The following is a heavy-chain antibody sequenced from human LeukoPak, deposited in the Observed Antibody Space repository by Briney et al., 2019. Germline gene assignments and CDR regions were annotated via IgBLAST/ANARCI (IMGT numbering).Heavy chain of an antibody. Sequence: GGSLRLSCAASGFTFSNYWMSWVRQAPGKGLEWVANINQDGSQKYYGDSVKARFTISRDNAKNSLSLQMNSLRVEDTAWYYCAKAGNERELDYWGQGTLVTVSS. D-gene: IGHD4-23*01. CDR3: AKAGNERELDY. J-gene: IGHJ4*02. CDR1: GFTFSNYW. V-gene: IGHV3-7*03. CDR2: INQDGSQK.